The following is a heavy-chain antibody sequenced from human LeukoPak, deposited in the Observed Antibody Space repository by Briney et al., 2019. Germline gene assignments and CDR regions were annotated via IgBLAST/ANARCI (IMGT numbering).Heavy chain of an antibody. J-gene: IGHJ4*02. D-gene: IGHD2-15*01. CDR3: ASSLGYCSGGSCQAGYYFDY. CDR2: ISSSSSYI. CDR1: GFTFSSYS. Sequence: GGSLRLSCAASGFTFSSYSMNWVRQAPGKGLEWVSSISSSSSYIYYADSVKGRFTISRDNAKNSLYLQMNSLRAEDTAVYYCASSLGYCSGGSCQAGYYFDYWGQGTLVTVPS. V-gene: IGHV3-21*01.